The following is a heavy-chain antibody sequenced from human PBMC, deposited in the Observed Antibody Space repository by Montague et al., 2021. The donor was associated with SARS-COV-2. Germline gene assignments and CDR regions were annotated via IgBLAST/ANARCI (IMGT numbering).Heavy chain of an antibody. J-gene: IGHJ4*02. CDR2: IYYSGST. D-gene: IGHD6-13*01. CDR1: GGSISSGGYY. V-gene: IGHV4-31*03. CDR3: ARDVGWYSSSWFDY. Sequence: TLSLTCTVSGGSISSGGYYWSWIRQHPGKGLEWIGYIYYSGSTYYNPSLKSRVTISVDTSKNQFSLKLSSVTAADTAVYYCARDVGWYSSSWFDYWSQGTLVTVSS.